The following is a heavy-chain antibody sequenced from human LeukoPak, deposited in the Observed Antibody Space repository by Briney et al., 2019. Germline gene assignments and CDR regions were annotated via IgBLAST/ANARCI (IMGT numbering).Heavy chain of an antibody. J-gene: IGHJ4*02. V-gene: IGHV3-23*01. CDR2: ISGSGGST. CDR1: GFTFSSYA. CDR3: AKTVGATEDWNY. D-gene: IGHD1-26*01. Sequence: GGSLRLSCAASGFTFSSYAMSWVRQAPRKGLEWVSAISGSGGSTYYADSVKGRFTISRDNSKNTLYLQMNSLRAEDTAVYYCAKTVGATEDWNYWGQGTLVTVSS.